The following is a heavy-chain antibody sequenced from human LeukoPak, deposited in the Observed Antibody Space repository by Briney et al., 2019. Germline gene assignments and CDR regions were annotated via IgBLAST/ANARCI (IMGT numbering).Heavy chain of an antibody. CDR3: ARGGWNDDLYYFDY. J-gene: IGHJ4*02. CDR1: GGTFSSYA. Sequence: SVKVSCKASGGTFSSYAISWVRQAPGQGLEWMGGIFPIFGTANYAQKFQGRVTITADESTSTAYMELSSLRSEDTAVYYCARGGWNDDLYYFDYWGQGTLVTVSS. CDR2: IFPIFGTA. D-gene: IGHD1-1*01. V-gene: IGHV1-69*13.